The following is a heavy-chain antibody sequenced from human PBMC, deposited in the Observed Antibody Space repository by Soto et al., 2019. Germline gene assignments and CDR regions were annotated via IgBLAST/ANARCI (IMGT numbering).Heavy chain of an antibody. CDR2: IYYSGST. CDR1: GGSISSSSYY. CDR3: ASYGRGTYYYGYYFHH. Sequence: SETLSLTCTVSGGSISSSSYYWGWIRQPPGKGLEWIGSIYYSGSTNYNPSLKSRVTISLDTSKNQFSLKLSSVTAADAAVYYCASYGRGTYYYGYYFHHWGQGTPVTVSS. J-gene: IGHJ4*02. D-gene: IGHD3-10*01. V-gene: IGHV4-39*01.